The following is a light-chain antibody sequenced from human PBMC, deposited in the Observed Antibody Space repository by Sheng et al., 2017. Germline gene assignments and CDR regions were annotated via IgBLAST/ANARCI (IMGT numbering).Light chain of an antibody. CDR1: QSISSW. Sequence: TQSPGTLSLSPGERATLSCRASQSISSWLAWYQQKPGKAPKLLIYGASALQSGVPSRFSGSGSGTDFTLTISSLQPEDFATYYCQQLYTFPRTFGGGTKVEIK. J-gene: IGKJ4*01. CDR2: GAS. V-gene: IGKV1-5*01. CDR3: QQLYTFPRT.